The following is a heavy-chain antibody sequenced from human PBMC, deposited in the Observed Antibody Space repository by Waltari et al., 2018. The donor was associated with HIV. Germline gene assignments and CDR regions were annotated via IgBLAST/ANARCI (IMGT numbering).Heavy chain of an antibody. Sequence: VQLVESGGGLVKPGGSLRLSCAASGFPFSSYPITWVRQVPGKGLAGVASISSSSSYIYMAESLRGRNTISRDNAKRSVFLQMSRVRAEDTAVYYCARLFGSYYYDAAGYYFDYWGQGTLVTVSS. CDR3: ARLFGSYYYDAAGYYFDY. V-gene: IGHV3-21*01. CDR2: ISSSSSYI. D-gene: IGHD3-22*01. CDR1: GFPFSSYP. J-gene: IGHJ4*02.